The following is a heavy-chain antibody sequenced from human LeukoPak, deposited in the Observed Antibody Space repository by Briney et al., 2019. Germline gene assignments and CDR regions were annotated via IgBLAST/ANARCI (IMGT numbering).Heavy chain of an antibody. CDR3: ASGSYSSGWYLSY. D-gene: IGHD6-19*01. V-gene: IGHV3-48*01. CDR1: GFTFSSYS. J-gene: IGHJ4*02. Sequence: GGSLRLSCAASGFTFSSYSMNWVRQAPGKGLEWVSYISSSSSTIYYADSVKGRFTISRDNAKNSLYLQMNSLRAEDTAVYYCASGSYSSGWYLSYWGQGTQVTVSS. CDR2: ISSSSSTI.